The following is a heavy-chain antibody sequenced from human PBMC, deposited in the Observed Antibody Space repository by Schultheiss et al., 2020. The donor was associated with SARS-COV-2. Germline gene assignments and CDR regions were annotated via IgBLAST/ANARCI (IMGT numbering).Heavy chain of an antibody. V-gene: IGHV3-33*08. CDR1: GFTFSSYA. J-gene: IGHJ4*02. CDR3: ARGRPGDSSGYYYDY. D-gene: IGHD3-22*01. CDR2: IWYDGSNK. Sequence: GESLKISCAASGFTFSSYAMHWVRQAPGKGLQWVAVIWYDGSNKYYADSVKGRFTISRDNSKNTLYLQMNSLRAEDTAVYYCARGRPGDSSGYYYDYWGQGTLVTVSS.